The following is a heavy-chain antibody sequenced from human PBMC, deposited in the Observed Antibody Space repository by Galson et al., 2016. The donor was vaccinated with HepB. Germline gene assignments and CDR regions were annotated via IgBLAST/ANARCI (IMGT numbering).Heavy chain of an antibody. J-gene: IGHJ6*02. CDR2: IYYGGRP. CDR1: GDSFKNAGHY. Sequence: LSLTCTISGDSFKNAGHYWTWVRQHPGKGLEWIGYIYYGGRPFYNPSPKGRVSISGDTSRNQFSLSLSSVTAADTAVYYCARDDRVGLEPDGLDVWGQGTTVIVSS. V-gene: IGHV4-31*03. CDR3: ARDDRVGLEPDGLDV. D-gene: IGHD1-1*01.